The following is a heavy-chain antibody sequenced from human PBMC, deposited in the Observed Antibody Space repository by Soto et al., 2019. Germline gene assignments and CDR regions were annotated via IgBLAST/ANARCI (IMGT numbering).Heavy chain of an antibody. CDR2: MNNSGST. Sequence: SETLSLTCAVYGGSFSGYYWSWIRQHTGKGLEWIGYMNNSGSTKYNPSLKSRVTISADTSKNQFSLKLSSVTAADSAVYYCARGHYDFWSGYFATIDYWGQGTLVTVSS. CDR3: ARGHYDFWSGYFATIDY. J-gene: IGHJ4*02. D-gene: IGHD3-3*01. V-gene: IGHV4-34*01. CDR1: GGSFSGYY.